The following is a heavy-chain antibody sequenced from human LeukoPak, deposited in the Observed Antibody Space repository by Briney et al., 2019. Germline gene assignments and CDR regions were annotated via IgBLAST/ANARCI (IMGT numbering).Heavy chain of an antibody. D-gene: IGHD2-15*01. J-gene: IGHJ1*01. CDR2: INPNSGGT. Sequence: ASVKVSCKASGYTFTGYYMHWVRQAPGQGLEWMGWINPNSGGTNYAQKFQGRVTMTRDTSISTAYVELSRLRSDDTAVYYCAREVGYCSGGSCYTRHFQHWGQGTLVTVSS. CDR3: AREVGYCSGGSCYTRHFQH. V-gene: IGHV1-2*02. CDR1: GYTFTGYY.